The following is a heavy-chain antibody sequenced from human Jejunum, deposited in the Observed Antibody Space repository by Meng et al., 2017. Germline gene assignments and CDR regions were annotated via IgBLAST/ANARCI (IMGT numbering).Heavy chain of an antibody. CDR3: ARDWVAVTD. J-gene: IGHJ4*02. CDR2: IYSGGNT. D-gene: IGHD6-19*01. V-gene: IGHV3-53*02. Sequence: EVQLVGTGGCLIQPGGSLRFSCAASGFAVFTNYMSWVRQAPGKGLEWVSVIYSGGNTYYADSVKGRFTISRDNSKNTLYLQMNSLKVEDTAVYYCARDWVAVTDWGQGTLVTVSS. CDR1: GFAVFTNY.